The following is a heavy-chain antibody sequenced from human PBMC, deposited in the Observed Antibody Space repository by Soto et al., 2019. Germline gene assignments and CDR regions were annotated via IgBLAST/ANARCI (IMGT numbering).Heavy chain of an antibody. D-gene: IGHD6-6*01. J-gene: IGHJ6*02. Sequence: ASVKVSCKASGFTFTSYAVQWVRQARGQRLEWIGWIVVGSGNTNYAQKFQERVTITRDMSTSTAYMELSSLRSEDTAVYYCAADRSGSSSGRRHYYYYYGRDVWGQGTTVTVSS. CDR1: GFTFTSYA. V-gene: IGHV1-58*01. CDR3: AADRSGSSSGRRHYYYYYGRDV. CDR2: IVVGSGNT.